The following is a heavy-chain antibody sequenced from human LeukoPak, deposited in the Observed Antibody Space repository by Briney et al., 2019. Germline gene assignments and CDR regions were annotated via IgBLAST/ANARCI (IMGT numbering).Heavy chain of an antibody. V-gene: IGHV4-39*01. Sequence: PSETLSLTCTVSGGSISSSSYYWGWIRQPPGKGLEWIGSIYYSGNTYHNPTLKSRVTISVDTSKNQFSLKLGSVTAADTAVYYCARHRSNNWYTNFQHWGQGTLVTVSS. D-gene: IGHD1-1*01. CDR3: ARHRSNNWYTNFQH. CDR1: GGSISSSSYY. CDR2: IYYSGNT. J-gene: IGHJ1*01.